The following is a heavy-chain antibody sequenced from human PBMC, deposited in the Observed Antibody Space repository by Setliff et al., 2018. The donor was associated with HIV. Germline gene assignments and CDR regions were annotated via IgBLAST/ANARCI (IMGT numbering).Heavy chain of an antibody. V-gene: IGHV3-15*01. CDR3: VTDSLVMNY. Sequence: GGSLRLSCAASGFSFTNAWMAWVRQAPGKGLEWVGRIKSKTDGGTTDYATSVKGTFTTSRDDSRNTVYLQMNSLKIEDTAVYYCVTDSLVMNYWGQGTLVTVSS. CDR1: GFSFTNAW. CDR2: IKSKTDGGTT. D-gene: IGHD6-13*01. J-gene: IGHJ4*02.